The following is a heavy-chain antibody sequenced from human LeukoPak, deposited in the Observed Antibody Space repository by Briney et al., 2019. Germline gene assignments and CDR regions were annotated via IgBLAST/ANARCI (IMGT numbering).Heavy chain of an antibody. CDR2: ISAYNGNT. Sequence: ASVKVSCKASGYTFTGYYMHWVRQAPGQGLEWMGWISAYNGNTNYAQKLQGRVTMTTDTSTSTAYMELRSLRSDDTAVYYCAMGLGYFGFDPWGQGTLVTVSS. CDR3: AMGLGYFGFDP. V-gene: IGHV1-18*04. J-gene: IGHJ5*02. CDR1: GYTFTGYY. D-gene: IGHD3-22*01.